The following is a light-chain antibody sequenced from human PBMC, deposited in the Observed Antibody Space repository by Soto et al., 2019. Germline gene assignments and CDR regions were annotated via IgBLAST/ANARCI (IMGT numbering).Light chain of an antibody. CDR2: AAS. Sequence: IQMTQSPSSLSASIGDRVTIAVEASQNITNNLSWYQQKPGKAPTLLIYAASNLQSGVPSRFRGSRSGTEFTLTVSSLQPEDFATYYCLQDHDDSWTFGQGTKVDIK. CDR1: QNITNN. CDR3: LQDHDDSWT. V-gene: IGKV1-6*01. J-gene: IGKJ1*01.